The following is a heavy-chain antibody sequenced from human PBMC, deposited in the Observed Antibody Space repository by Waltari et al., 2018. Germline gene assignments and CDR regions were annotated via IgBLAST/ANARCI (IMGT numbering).Heavy chain of an antibody. CDR1: GFPVRSSY. CDR2: IYSGGNT. J-gene: IGHJ4*02. V-gene: IGHV3-53*04. CDR3: ARGANH. Sequence: EVQLVESGGGLVQPGGSLRLACAASGFPVRSSYLSWVRQVPGKGLEWVSVIYSGGNTYYADSVKGRFTITRHNSLNTLYLQMNSLRVEDTAVYYCARGANHWGQGTLVTVSS.